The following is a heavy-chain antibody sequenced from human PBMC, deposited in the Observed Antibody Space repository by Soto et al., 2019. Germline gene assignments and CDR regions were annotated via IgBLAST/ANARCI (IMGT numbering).Heavy chain of an antibody. CDR2: FDPEDGET. CDR3: ATRKWYYCSGGSCHFDY. V-gene: IGHV1-24*01. D-gene: IGHD2-15*01. Sequence: ASVKVSCKVSGYTLTELSMHWVRQAPGKGLEWMGGFDPEDGETIYAQKFQGRVTMTEDTSTDTAYMELSSLRSEDTAVYYCATRKWYYCSGGSCHFDYWGQGTLVTVSS. CDR1: GYTLTELS. J-gene: IGHJ4*02.